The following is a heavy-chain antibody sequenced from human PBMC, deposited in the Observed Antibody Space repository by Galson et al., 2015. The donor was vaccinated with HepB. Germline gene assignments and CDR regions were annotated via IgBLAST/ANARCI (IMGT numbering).Heavy chain of an antibody. Sequence: SLRLSCAASGLVIGRPWMNWVGQAPGKGLEWVAKINQDGGEKYYLDSVKGRFTISRDNAKNSLYLQMNSLRAEDTAVYYCAREGYSSSPHLRHYGMDVWGQGTTVTVSS. D-gene: IGHD6-6*01. CDR3: AREGYSSSPHLRHYGMDV. J-gene: IGHJ6*02. V-gene: IGHV3-7*01. CDR1: GLVIGRPW. CDR2: INQDGGEK.